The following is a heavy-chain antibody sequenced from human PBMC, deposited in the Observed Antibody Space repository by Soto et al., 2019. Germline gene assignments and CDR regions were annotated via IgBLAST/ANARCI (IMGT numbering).Heavy chain of an antibody. Sequence: QVQLVQSGAEVKKPGSSVKVSCKASGGTFSSYAISWVRQAPGQGLEWMGGIIPIFGTANYAQKFQGRVTITADESTSTAYMELSSLRSEDTAVYYCARGYFWSGNRGGPARKGSNYYYYYGMDVWGQGTKVTVSS. CDR1: GGTFSSYA. V-gene: IGHV1-69*01. CDR3: ARGYFWSGNRGGPARKGSNYYYYYGMDV. D-gene: IGHD3-3*01. J-gene: IGHJ6*02. CDR2: IIPIFGTA.